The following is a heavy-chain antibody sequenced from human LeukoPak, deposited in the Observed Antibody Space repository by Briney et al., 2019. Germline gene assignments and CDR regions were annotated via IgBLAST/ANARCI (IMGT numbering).Heavy chain of an antibody. CDR1: GYTFTDDG. CDR3: ARIQVNWYGEVTPLSPPNYGMDV. Sequence: ASVKVSCKASGYTFTDDGISWVRQASRQGLEWMGWISPYNGNTKYADKVLGRVTMSTDISTTTAYMELRGLRSDETAVYYCARIQVNWYGEVTPLSPPNYGMDVWGQGTTVIVSS. D-gene: IGHD3-10*01. J-gene: IGHJ6*02. V-gene: IGHV1-18*01. CDR2: ISPYNGNT.